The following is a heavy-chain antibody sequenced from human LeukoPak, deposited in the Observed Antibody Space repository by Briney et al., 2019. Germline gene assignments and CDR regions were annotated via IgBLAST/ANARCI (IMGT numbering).Heavy chain of an antibody. J-gene: IGHJ4*02. Sequence: ASVKVSCKAFGYTFTSNYMHWVRQAPGQGPEWMGVISPSGGSTTYAQKFQGRVTLTRDMSTSTDYLELSSLRSEDTAVYYCARGWSRYSSGWKYYFDYWGQGTLVTVSS. CDR3: ARGWSRYSSGWKYYFDY. D-gene: IGHD6-19*01. V-gene: IGHV1-46*01. CDR1: GYTFTSNY. CDR2: ISPSGGST.